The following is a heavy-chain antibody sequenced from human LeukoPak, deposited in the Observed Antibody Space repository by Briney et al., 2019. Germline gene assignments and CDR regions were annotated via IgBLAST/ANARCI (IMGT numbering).Heavy chain of an antibody. D-gene: IGHD1-26*01. CDR2: ISVYNGNT. V-gene: IGHV1-18*01. Sequence: ASVKVSCKASGYTFTNYGISWVRQAPGQGLEWMGWISVYNGNTNYAQKLQDRVTMTTDTSTSTAYMELSSLRSEDTAVYYCARDHHAPPSGSFSYYWGQGTLVTVSS. CDR1: GYTFTNYG. J-gene: IGHJ4*02. CDR3: ARDHHAPPSGSFSYY.